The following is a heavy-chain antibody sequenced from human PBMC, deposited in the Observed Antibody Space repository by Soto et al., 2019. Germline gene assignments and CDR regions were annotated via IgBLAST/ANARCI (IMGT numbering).Heavy chain of an antibody. CDR1: GGSFSGYY. CDR2: INHSGST. J-gene: IGHJ6*02. CDR3: ARGRDIVAITSFMRYYYYGMDV. V-gene: IGHV4-34*01. Sequence: SETLSLTCAVYGGSFSGYYWSWIRQPPGKGLEWIGEINHSGSTNYNPSLKSRVTKSVDTSKNQFSLKLSSVTAADTAVYYCARGRDIVAITSFMRYYYYGMDVWGQGTTVTVSS. D-gene: IGHD5-12*01.